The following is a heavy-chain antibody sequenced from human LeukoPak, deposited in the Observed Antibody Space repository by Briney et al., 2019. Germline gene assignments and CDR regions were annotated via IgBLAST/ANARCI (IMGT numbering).Heavy chain of an antibody. CDR3: ARDGGMVDYGDYVPLHTPPYFDY. Sequence: SETLSLTCAVYGGSFSGYYWSWIRQPPGKGLEWIGEINHSGSTNYNPSLKSRVTISVDTSKNQFSLKLSSVTAADTAVYYCARDGGMVDYGDYVPLHTPPYFDYWGQGTLVTVSS. CDR1: GGSFSGYY. J-gene: IGHJ4*02. V-gene: IGHV4-34*01. D-gene: IGHD4-17*01. CDR2: INHSGST.